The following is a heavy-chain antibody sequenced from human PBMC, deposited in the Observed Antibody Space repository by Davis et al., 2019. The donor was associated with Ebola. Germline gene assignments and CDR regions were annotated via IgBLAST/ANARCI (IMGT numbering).Heavy chain of an antibody. V-gene: IGHV3-73*01. D-gene: IGHD2-15*01. CDR1: GFTFSSYG. J-gene: IGHJ4*02. CDR3: TSPLYFSGGSCYSEG. CDR2: IRSKANSYAT. Sequence: GGSLRLSCAASGFTFSSYGMHWVRQASGKGLEWVGRIRSKANSYATAYAASVKGRFTISRDDSKNTAYLQMNSLKTEDTAVYYCTSPLYFSGGSCYSEGWGQGTLITVSS.